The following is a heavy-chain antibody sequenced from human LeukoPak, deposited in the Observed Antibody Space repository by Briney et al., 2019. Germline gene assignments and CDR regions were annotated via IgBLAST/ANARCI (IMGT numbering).Heavy chain of an antibody. J-gene: IGHJ4*02. D-gene: IGHD2-15*01. V-gene: IGHV4-34*01. CDR1: GGSFSGYY. CDR3: ARDRILTH. Sequence: SATLSPTCAVYGGSFSGYYWSWIRQQPGKGLEWIGEINHSGSTTYNPSLKSRVTISVDTSKNQFSLKLSSVTAADTAVYYCARDRILTHWGQGTLVTVSS. CDR2: INHSGST.